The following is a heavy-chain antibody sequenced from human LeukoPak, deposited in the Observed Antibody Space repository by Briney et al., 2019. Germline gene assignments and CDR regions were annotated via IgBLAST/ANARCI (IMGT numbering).Heavy chain of an antibody. CDR1: GFTFSSYG. D-gene: IGHD1-1*01. CDR3: ARGARSVPNFNWFYP. J-gene: IGHJ5*02. CDR2: IWYDGTNK. Sequence: GGSLRLSCAASGFTFSSYGMHWVRQAPGKGLEWVAVIWYDGTNKYYTDSVKGRFTISRDNSKNTLYLQMNSLRAEDTAVYYCARGARSVPNFNWFYPWGQGTLVTVSS. V-gene: IGHV3-33*01.